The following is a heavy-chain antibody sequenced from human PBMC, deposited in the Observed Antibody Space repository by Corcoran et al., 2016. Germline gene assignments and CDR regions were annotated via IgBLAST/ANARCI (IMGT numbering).Heavy chain of an antibody. J-gene: IGHJ6*02. CDR2: ISYDGSNK. V-gene: IGHV3-30*03. Sequence: QVQLVESGGGVVQPGRSLRLSCAASGFTFSSYGMHWVRQAPGKGLEWVAVISYDGSNKYYADSVKGRFTISRDNSKNTLYLQMNSLRAEDTAVYYCARRGLLAYYYYYGMDVWGQGTTVTVSS. CDR1: GFTFSSYG. CDR3: ARRGLLAYYYYYGMDV. D-gene: IGHD1-26*01.